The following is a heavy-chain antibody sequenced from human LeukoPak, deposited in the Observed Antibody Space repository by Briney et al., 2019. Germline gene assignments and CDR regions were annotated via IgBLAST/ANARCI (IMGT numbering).Heavy chain of an antibody. Sequence: GGSLRLSCAASGFTVSSNYMNWVRQAPGKGLEWVSVIYSGGSTYYADSVKGRFTISRDNSKNTLYLQMNSLRAEDTAVYYCARGRWLQNFYYFDYWGQGTLVTVSS. CDR3: ARGRWLQNFYYFDY. CDR1: GFTVSSNY. J-gene: IGHJ4*02. CDR2: IYSGGST. V-gene: IGHV3-53*01. D-gene: IGHD5-24*01.